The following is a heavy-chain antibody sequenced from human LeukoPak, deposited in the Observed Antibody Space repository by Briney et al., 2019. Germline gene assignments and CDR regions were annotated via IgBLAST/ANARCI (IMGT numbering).Heavy chain of an antibody. V-gene: IGHV3-49*03. CDR3: TRGYCSGGSCYSPSDY. D-gene: IGHD2-15*01. Sequence: PGGSLRLSCTDPGFTFGDYAMSWFRQAPGKGVEWVGFIRSKAYGGITEYAASVKCRFTISRDDSKSIAYLQMNSLKTEDTAVYYCTRGYCSGGSCYSPSDYWGQGTLVTVSS. CDR2: IRSKAYGGIT. CDR1: GFTFGDYA. J-gene: IGHJ4*02.